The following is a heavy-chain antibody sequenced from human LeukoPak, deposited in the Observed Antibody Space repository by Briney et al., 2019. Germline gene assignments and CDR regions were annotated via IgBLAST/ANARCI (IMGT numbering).Heavy chain of an antibody. V-gene: IGHV3-21*01. Sequence: GGSLRLSCAASGFTFSSYDMNWVRQAPGKGLEWVSYLSRSSSHRYYADSVKGRFTISRDNAKNSLYLQINSLRGEDTAVYCSARDDAALAPASGMDVWGKGTTVTVSS. J-gene: IGHJ6*04. CDR1: GFTFSSYD. CDR3: ARDDAALAPASGMDV. D-gene: IGHD6-25*01. CDR2: LSRSSSHR.